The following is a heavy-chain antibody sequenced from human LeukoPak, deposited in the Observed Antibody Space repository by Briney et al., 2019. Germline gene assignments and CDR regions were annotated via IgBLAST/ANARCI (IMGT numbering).Heavy chain of an antibody. CDR3: ARVQYNILTGDNNPGDY. CDR2: ISGGGGTT. J-gene: IGHJ4*02. D-gene: IGHD3-9*01. Sequence: GGSLRLSCGASGFTFSSYAMSGGRQAPGKGLEWVSAISGGGGTTYYADSVKGRLTISRDNSKNTLYLQMNSLRAEDTAVYYCARVQYNILTGDNNPGDYWGQGTPVTVST. CDR1: GFTFSSYA. V-gene: IGHV3-23*01.